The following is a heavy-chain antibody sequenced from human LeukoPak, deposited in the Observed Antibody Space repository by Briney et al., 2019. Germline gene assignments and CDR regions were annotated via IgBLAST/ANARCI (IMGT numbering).Heavy chain of an antibody. J-gene: IGHJ3*02. CDR1: GGTFSSYA. V-gene: IGHV1-69*13. CDR2: IIPIFGTA. CDR3: ARETYYYDSSGYYYPGSGAFDI. D-gene: IGHD3-22*01. Sequence: GASVKVSCKASGGTFSSYAISWVRQAPGQGLEWMGGIIPIFGTANYAQKFQGRVTITADESTSTAYMELSSLRSEDTAVYYCARETYYYDSSGYYYPGSGAFDIWGQGTMVTVSS.